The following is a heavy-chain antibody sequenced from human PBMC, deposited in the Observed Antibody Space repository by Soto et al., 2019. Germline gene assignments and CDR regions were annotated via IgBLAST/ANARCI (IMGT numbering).Heavy chain of an antibody. CDR3: ARVERGTATTVVDAFDI. CDR1: GGFVSSGSYY. V-gene: IGHV4-34*01. D-gene: IGHD1-1*01. CDR2: MSHSGGT. Sequence: QVQLQQWGAGLLKPSETLSLTCAVYGGFVSSGSYYWSWIRQPPGKGLEWIGEMSHSGGTHCNPSLKSRVTISVDTSKNPFSLKMSSVTAADTALYYCARVERGTATTVVDAFDIWGPGTMVTVSS. J-gene: IGHJ3*02.